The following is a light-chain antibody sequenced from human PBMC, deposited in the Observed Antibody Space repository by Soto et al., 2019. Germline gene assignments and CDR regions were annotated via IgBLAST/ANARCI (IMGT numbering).Light chain of an antibody. V-gene: IGLV1-51*01. J-gene: IGLJ3*02. Sequence: QSVLTQPPSVSAAPGQKVTISCSGSSSNIGNNYVSWYQQLPGTAPKLLIYDNNKRPSGIPDRFSGSKSGTSATLGITGLQTGDEADYYCGTWDSSLSNWVFGGGNKLTVL. CDR1: SSNIGNNY. CDR3: GTWDSSLSNWV. CDR2: DNN.